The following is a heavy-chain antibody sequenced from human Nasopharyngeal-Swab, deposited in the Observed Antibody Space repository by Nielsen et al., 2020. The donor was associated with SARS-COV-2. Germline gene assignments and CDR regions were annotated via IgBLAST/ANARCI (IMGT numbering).Heavy chain of an antibody. D-gene: IGHD6-13*01. V-gene: IGHV3-7*01. CDR3: ARGGSSFPFDY. CDR1: GFTFSKFY. Sequence: GESLKISCAASGFTFSKFYMSWVRQAAGKGLEWVANIKQDGSGSYYVDSVKGRFTISRDDANNSLYLQMNSLRAGDTGVYYRARGGSSFPFDYWGPGTLVTVSS. J-gene: IGHJ4*02. CDR2: IKQDGSGS.